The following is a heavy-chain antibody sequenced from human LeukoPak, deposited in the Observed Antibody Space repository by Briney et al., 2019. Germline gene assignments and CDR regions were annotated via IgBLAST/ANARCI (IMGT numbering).Heavy chain of an antibody. V-gene: IGHV3-7*01. Sequence: PGGSLRLSCAASGFTFSSYWMSWVRQAPGKGLEWVANIKQDGSEKYYVDSVKGRFTISRDNAKNSLYLQMNSLRAEDTAVYYCVSYGYADAFDIWGQGTMVTVSS. CDR3: VSYGYADAFDI. D-gene: IGHD5-18*01. J-gene: IGHJ3*02. CDR2: IKQDGSEK. CDR1: GFTFSSYW.